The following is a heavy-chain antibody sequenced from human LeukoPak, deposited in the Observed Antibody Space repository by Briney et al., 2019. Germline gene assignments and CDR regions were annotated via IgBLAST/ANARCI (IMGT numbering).Heavy chain of an antibody. V-gene: IGHV4-59*01. J-gene: IGHJ5*01. CDR1: GDSISSYY. Sequence: PSETLSLTCIVSGDSISSYYWNWIRQPPGKGLEWIGYIYYSGGTKYNLSLKSRVTISLDRSKNQFSLKLSSVTAADTAVYYCALGQYSSGWYDSWGQGTPVTVYS. CDR2: IYYSGGT. D-gene: IGHD6-19*01. CDR3: ALGQYSSGWYDS.